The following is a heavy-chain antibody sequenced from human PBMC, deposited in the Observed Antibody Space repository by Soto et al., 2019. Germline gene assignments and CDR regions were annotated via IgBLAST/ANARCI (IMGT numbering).Heavy chain of an antibody. CDR3: AKRSSSSTFDY. CDR1: GSTFSSYA. J-gene: IGHJ4*02. Sequence: GSLRLSYAASGSTFSSYAMSWVRQAPGKGLEWVSVISGSDDSTYYADSVKGRFTISRDNSKNTLYLQMNSLRAEDTAVYYCAKRSSSSTFDYWGQGTLVTVSS. V-gene: IGHV3-23*01. CDR2: ISGSDDST. D-gene: IGHD6-6*01.